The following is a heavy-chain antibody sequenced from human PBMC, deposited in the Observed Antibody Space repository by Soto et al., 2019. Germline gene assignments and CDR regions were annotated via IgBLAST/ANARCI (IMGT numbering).Heavy chain of an antibody. CDR2: ISGSGGST. D-gene: IGHD4-17*01. CDR1: GFTFSSYA. Sequence: QSGGSLRLSCAASGFTFSSYAMSWVRQAPGKGLEWVSAISGSGGSTYYADSVKGRFTISRDSSKNTLYLQMNSLRAEDTAVYYCAKDPYDYGDYNFDYWGQGTLVTVSS. CDR3: AKDPYDYGDYNFDY. J-gene: IGHJ4*02. V-gene: IGHV3-23*01.